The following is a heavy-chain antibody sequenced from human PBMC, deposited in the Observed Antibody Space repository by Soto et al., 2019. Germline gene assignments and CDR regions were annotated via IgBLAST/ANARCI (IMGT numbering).Heavy chain of an antibody. CDR2: IWYDGSNK. CDR3: ARESIMIFGVVILRPYGMDV. D-gene: IGHD3-3*01. V-gene: IGHV3-33*01. CDR1: GFTFSSYG. Sequence: GGSLRLSCAASGFTFSSYGMHWVRQAPGKGLEWVAAIWYDGSNKYYADAVKGRFTISRDNSKNTLYLQMNSLRAEDTAVYYCARESIMIFGVVILRPYGMDVWGQGTTVTVSS. J-gene: IGHJ6*02.